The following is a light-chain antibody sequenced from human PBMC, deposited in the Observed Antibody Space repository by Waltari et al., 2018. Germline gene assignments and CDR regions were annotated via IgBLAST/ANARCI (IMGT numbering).Light chain of an antibody. CDR2: DDG. Sequence: SNVLTQPPSVSVAPGQTARITGGANNIAIKSVYWYQQRPGQAPVLVAFDDGGRLAGMPDRCSGSKSGNTATLIISRVEAGDEADFYGQGWDKSSDPSVGGGTKVTVL. CDR1: NIAIKS. J-gene: IGLJ2*01. V-gene: IGLV3-21*02. CDR3: QGWDKSSDPS.